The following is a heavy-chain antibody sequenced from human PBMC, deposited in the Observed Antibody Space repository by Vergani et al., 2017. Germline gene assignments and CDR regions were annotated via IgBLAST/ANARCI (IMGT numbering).Heavy chain of an antibody. CDR2: IYYSGST. D-gene: IGHD6-19*01. V-gene: IGHV4-59*01. Sequence: QVRLQESGPGLVKPSETLSLTCTVSGGSISSYYWSWIRQPPGKGLEWIGYIYYSGSTNYNPSLKSRVTISVDTSKNQFSLKLSSVTAADTAVYYCARVERSGWSRGDAFDIWGQGTMVTVSS. CDR1: GGSISSYY. CDR3: ARVERSGWSRGDAFDI. J-gene: IGHJ3*02.